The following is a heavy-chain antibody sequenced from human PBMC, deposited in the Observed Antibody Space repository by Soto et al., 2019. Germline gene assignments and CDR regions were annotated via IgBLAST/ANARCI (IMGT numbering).Heavy chain of an antibody. J-gene: IGHJ6*02. V-gene: IGHV3-30-3*01. CDR3: ASLRGDYGALGYHGMDV. CDR1: GFTFSSYA. Sequence: QVQLVESGGGVVQPGRSLRLSCAASGFTFSSYAMHWVRQAPGKGLEWVAVISYDGSNKYYADSVKGRFTISRDNSKNTLYLQMNSLRAEDTAVYYCASLRGDYGALGYHGMDVWGQGTTVTVSS. CDR2: ISYDGSNK. D-gene: IGHD4-17*01.